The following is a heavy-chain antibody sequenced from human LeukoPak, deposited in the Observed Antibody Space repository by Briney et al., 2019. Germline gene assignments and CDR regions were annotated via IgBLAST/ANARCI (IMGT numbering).Heavy chain of an antibody. D-gene: IGHD1/OR15-1a*01. CDR1: GFIFSNDA. CDR2: IWFDGSNK. V-gene: IGHV3-33*01. Sequence: GRSLRLSCAASGFIFSNDAMHWVRQAPGKGLEWVAFIWFDGSNKHYADSVKGRFTISRDNSEDTLYLQMNSLRAEDTAVYYCARGQNIPAWGQGTLVTVSS. J-gene: IGHJ4*02. CDR3: ARGQNIPA.